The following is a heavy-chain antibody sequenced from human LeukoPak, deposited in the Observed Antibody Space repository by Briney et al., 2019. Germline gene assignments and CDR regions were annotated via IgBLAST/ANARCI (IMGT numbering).Heavy chain of an antibody. Sequence: GGSLRLSCAASGFTFNTYATSWVRQAPGKGLEWVSGITSGANTYYADSVKGRFTISRDNSENTLSLQMNSLRAEDTAIYYCAKARAGDITAAFNYWGQGTLVTVSS. CDR2: ITSGANT. D-gene: IGHD6-13*01. V-gene: IGHV3-23*01. CDR3: AKARAGDITAAFNY. CDR1: GFTFNTYA. J-gene: IGHJ4*02.